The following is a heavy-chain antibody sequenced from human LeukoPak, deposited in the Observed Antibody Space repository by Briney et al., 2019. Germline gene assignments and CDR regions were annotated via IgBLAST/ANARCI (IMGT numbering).Heavy chain of an antibody. J-gene: IGHJ4*02. CDR2: ISGTGGST. D-gene: IGHD3-16*01. CDR1: GFTFSSYA. CDR3: ASGGGNFDY. V-gene: IGHV3-23*01. Sequence: GGSLRLSCAASGFTFSSYAMSWVRQAPGKGLQWVSSISGTGGSTYYADSVKGRFTISRDNSKNTLYLHMNSLRAEDTALYYCASGGGNFDYWGQGTLVTVSS.